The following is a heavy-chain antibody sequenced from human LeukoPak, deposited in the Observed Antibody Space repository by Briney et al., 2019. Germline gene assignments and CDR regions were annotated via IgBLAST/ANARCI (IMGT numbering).Heavy chain of an antibody. CDR1: GYSFTAYY. Sequence: ASVKVSCTASGYSFTAYYIHWVRQATGQGLEWMGWMNPNSGNTGYAQKFQGRVTMTRNTSISTAYMELSSLRSEDTAVYYCASDSSLDAFDIWGQGTMVTVSS. J-gene: IGHJ3*02. V-gene: IGHV1-8*02. D-gene: IGHD6-13*01. CDR2: MNPNSGNT. CDR3: ASDSSLDAFDI.